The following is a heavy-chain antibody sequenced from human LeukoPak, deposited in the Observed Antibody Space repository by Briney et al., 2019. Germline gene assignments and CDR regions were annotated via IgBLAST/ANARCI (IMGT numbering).Heavy chain of an antibody. CDR3: AKNGDRGAYCSGGSCYPYYYYNMDV. CDR1: GFTFNSYS. CDR2: ISDDETYK. Sequence: TGGSLRLSCAASGFTFNSYSMHWVRQAPGKGLEWVTAISDDETYKFYADSVKGRFTISRDNSKNTLYLQMNSLRVEDTAIYYCAKNGDRGAYCSGGSCYPYYYYNMDVWGKGTTVTISS. J-gene: IGHJ6*03. V-gene: IGHV3-30-3*02. D-gene: IGHD2-15*01.